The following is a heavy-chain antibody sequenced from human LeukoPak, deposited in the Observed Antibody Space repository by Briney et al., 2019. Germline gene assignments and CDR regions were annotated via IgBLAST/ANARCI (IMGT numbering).Heavy chain of an antibody. V-gene: IGHV3-15*01. CDR1: GFTFSKAW. D-gene: IGHD6-19*01. CDR2: IRSETHGGTT. Sequence: PGGSLRLSCAVSGFTFSKAWMSWVRQTPGKGLEWVGLIRSETHGGTTDYAAPVKGRFTISRDDSKNTLNLQMNSLKAEDTAVYYCAQGSGQHYEYWGQGALVTVSS. CDR3: AQGSGQHYEY. J-gene: IGHJ4*02.